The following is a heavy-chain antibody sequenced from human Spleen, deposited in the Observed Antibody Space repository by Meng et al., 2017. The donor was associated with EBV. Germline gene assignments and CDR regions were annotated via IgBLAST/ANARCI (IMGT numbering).Heavy chain of an antibody. Sequence: QVQLVQSGAEVKKPGASVNISCKTSGYTFTGYYTHWVRQAPGQGLEWMGWINPISGGTNYAQKFQGWVNMTRDTSISTAYMELTRLRSNDTAVYYCARRRSYSDSFDYWGQGTLVTVSS. D-gene: IGHD2-21*01. CDR1: GYTFTGYY. CDR3: ARRRSYSDSFDY. V-gene: IGHV1-2*04. J-gene: IGHJ4*02. CDR2: INPISGGT.